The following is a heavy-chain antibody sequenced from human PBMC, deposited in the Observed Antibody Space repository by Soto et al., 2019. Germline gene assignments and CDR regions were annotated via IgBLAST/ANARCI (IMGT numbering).Heavy chain of an antibody. CDR3: TTDSYSTMIEICLDY. D-gene: IGHD3-22*01. CDR1: GFAFNNAW. Sequence: PGGSLRLSCAGSGFAFNNAWIDWVRQAPGKGLEWVGRIKSKALGGTTDFAAPVRGRFAITRDDSRNMAYMQMNSLNTEDSAVYYCTTDSYSTMIEICLDYWGHGTLVTVSS. CDR2: IKSKALGGTT. V-gene: IGHV3-15*07. J-gene: IGHJ4*01.